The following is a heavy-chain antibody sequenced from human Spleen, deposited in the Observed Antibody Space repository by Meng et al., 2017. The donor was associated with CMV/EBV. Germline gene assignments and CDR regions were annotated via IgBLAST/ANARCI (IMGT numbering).Heavy chain of an antibody. CDR2: TSYDGRTK. Sequence: GGSLRLSCAASGFTFSTFAMYWVRQAPGKGLEWVAVTSYDGRTKFYADSVKGRFTLSRDNSKNTVYLQMNSLRAEDTAVYYCARSGAGNLLFKPLDYWGQGTLVTVSS. CDR1: GFTFSTFA. J-gene: IGHJ4*02. CDR3: ARSGAGNLLFKPLDY. V-gene: IGHV3-30*04. D-gene: IGHD2-15*01.